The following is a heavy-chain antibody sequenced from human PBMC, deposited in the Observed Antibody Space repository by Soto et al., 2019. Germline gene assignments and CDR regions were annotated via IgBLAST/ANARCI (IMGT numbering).Heavy chain of an antibody. J-gene: IGHJ4*02. V-gene: IGHV3-23*01. CDR1: GSTFSSYA. Sequence: GGSLRLSCAASGSTFSSYAMSWVRQAPGKGLEWVSAISGSGGSTYYADSVKGRFTISRDNSKNTLYLQMNSLRAEDTAVYYCAKAVPYYDFWSGYHGFDYWGQGTLVTVSS. D-gene: IGHD3-3*01. CDR2: ISGSGGST. CDR3: AKAVPYYDFWSGYHGFDY.